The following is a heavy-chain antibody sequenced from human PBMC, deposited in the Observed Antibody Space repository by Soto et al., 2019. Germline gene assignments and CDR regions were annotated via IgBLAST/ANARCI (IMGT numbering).Heavy chain of an antibody. Sequence: QVQLVQSGAEVKKPGSSVKVSCKASGGTFSSYAISWVRQAPGRGLEWRGGIIPIFGTANYAEKFQGRVTITADESTSTAYMELSSLRSEDTAVYYCARHVPAAGYYNGMDVWGQGTTVTVSS. V-gene: IGHV1-69*12. CDR3: ARHVPAAGYYNGMDV. J-gene: IGHJ6*02. D-gene: IGHD2-2*01. CDR2: IIPIFGTA. CDR1: GGTFSSYA.